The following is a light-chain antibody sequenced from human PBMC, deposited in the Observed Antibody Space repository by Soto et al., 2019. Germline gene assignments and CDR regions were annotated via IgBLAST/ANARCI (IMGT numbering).Light chain of an antibody. J-gene: IGLJ2*01. V-gene: IGLV4-69*01. CDR1: TGHINNA. CDR3: QTWGTGIVV. Sequence: QAVVTQSPSASASLGASVKLTCTLSTGHINNAIAWHQQQPEKGPRFLMKLNSDGSHTKGDGIFDRFSGSSSGSERYLTISSLQSEDEADYYCQTWGTGIVVFGGGTKLTVL. CDR2: LNSDGSH.